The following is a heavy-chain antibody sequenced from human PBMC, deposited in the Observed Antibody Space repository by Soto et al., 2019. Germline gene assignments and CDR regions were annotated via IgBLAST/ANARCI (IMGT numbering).Heavy chain of an antibody. J-gene: IGHJ5*02. Sequence: SVKVSCKASGGTFSSYAISWVRQAPGQGLEWMGGIIPIFGTANYAQKFQGRVTITADESTSTAYMELSSLRSEDTAVYYCARDSSYCSGGSCYYDWFDPWGQGTLVTVSS. CDR1: GGTFSSYA. CDR2: IIPIFGTA. CDR3: ARDSSYCSGGSCYYDWFDP. D-gene: IGHD2-15*01. V-gene: IGHV1-69*13.